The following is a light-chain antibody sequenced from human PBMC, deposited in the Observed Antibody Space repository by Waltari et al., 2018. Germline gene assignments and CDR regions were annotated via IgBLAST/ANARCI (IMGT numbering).Light chain of an antibody. J-gene: IGLJ1*01. CDR3: SSYTMTSATA. V-gene: IGLV2-14*01. Sequence: QSALTQPASVSVSPGQSITISCTGTSGAIGGYNYVSWYQQYPGKAPKLIILEVSYRPSGVSHRFSASKSGNTASLTISGLQAEDEAHYYCSSYTMTSATAFGTGTKVTVL. CDR1: SGAIGGYNY. CDR2: EVS.